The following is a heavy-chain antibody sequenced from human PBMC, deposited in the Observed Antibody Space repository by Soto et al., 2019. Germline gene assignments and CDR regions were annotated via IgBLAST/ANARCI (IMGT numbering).Heavy chain of an antibody. J-gene: IGHJ6*02. CDR2: INPNSGGT. CDR3: ARDLRAVAGTGSGMDV. D-gene: IGHD6-19*01. Sequence: ASVKVSCKASGYTFTSYYMHWVRQAPGQGLEWMGWINPNSGGTNYAQKFQGRVTMTRDTSISTAYMELSRLRSDDTAVYYCARDLRAVAGTGSGMDVWGQGTTVTV. V-gene: IGHV1-2*02. CDR1: GYTFTSYY.